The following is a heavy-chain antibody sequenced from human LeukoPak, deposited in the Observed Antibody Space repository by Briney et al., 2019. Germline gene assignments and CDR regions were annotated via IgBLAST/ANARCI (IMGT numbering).Heavy chain of an antibody. D-gene: IGHD3-16*02. Sequence: SETLSLTCTVSGGSISTSNYYWGWVRQPPGKGLEWIGNIFYSGSTYYSPSLKSRVTISVDTSKNQFSLKLSSVTAADTAVYYCARSKLGGYVWGSYRASMWFDPWGQGTLVTVSS. CDR1: GGSISTSNYY. CDR2: IFYSGST. CDR3: ARSKLGGYVWGSYRASMWFDP. J-gene: IGHJ5*02. V-gene: IGHV4-39*07.